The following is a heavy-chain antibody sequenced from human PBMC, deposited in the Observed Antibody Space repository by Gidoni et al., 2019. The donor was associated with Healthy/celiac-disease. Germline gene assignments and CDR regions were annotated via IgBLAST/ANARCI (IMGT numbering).Heavy chain of an antibody. Sequence: QVQLVESGGGLVKPGVSLSLSCAASGFPFSDYYMSWIRQAPGKGLEWVSYISSSSSYTNYADSVKGRFTISRDNAKNSLYLQMNSLRAEDTAVYYCARTEYSSGYYYFDYWGQGTLVTVSS. CDR3: ARTEYSSGYYYFDY. CDR1: GFPFSDYY. CDR2: ISSSSSYT. J-gene: IGHJ4*02. D-gene: IGHD3-22*01. V-gene: IGHV3-11*06.